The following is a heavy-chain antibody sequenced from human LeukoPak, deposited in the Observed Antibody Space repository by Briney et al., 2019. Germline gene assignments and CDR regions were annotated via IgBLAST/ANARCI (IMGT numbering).Heavy chain of an antibody. CDR1: GFTVSRHY. V-gene: IGHV3-53*01. J-gene: IGHJ3*02. CDR2: IYSPGGT. D-gene: IGHD3-22*01. Sequence: GSLRLSCAASGFTVSRHYMSWVRQTPGKGLEWVSIIYSPGGTYYADSVKGRFTISRDNSKNTVYLQMNSLRDEDTAVYYCARAPYSADSSATPPAFDIWGQGTMVTVSS. CDR3: ARAPYSADSSATPPAFDI.